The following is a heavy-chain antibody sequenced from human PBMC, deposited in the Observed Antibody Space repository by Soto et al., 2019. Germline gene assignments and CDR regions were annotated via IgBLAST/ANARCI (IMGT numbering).Heavy chain of an antibody. CDR3: ARHRYPYGDYGRVYAFDI. Sequence: PSETLSLTCTVPGGSISSSSYYWGWIRQPPGKGLEWIGSIYYSGSTYYNPSLKSRVTISVDTSKNQFSLKLSSVTAADTAVYYCARHRYPYGDYGRVYAFDIWGQGTMVTVSS. V-gene: IGHV4-39*01. CDR1: GGSISSSSYY. J-gene: IGHJ3*02. D-gene: IGHD4-17*01. CDR2: IYYSGST.